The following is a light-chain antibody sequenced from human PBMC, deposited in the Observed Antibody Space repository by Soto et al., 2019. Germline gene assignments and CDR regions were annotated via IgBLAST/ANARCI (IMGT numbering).Light chain of an antibody. CDR3: QHYNSYSEA. CDR2: KAS. Sequence: DIQMTQSPSTLSGSVGDRVTITCRANQTISSWLAWYQQKPGKAPKLLIYKASTLKSGVPSRFSGSGSGTEFTLTISSLQPDGFATYYCQHYNSYSEAFGQGTKVELK. CDR1: QTISSW. V-gene: IGKV1-5*03. J-gene: IGKJ1*01.